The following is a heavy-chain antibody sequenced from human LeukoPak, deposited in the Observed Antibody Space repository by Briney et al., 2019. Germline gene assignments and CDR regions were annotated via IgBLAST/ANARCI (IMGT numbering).Heavy chain of an antibody. CDR2: INHSGST. CDR1: GGSFSGYY. V-gene: IGHV4-34*01. D-gene: IGHD3-16*01. J-gene: IGHJ4*02. CDR3: ARHGGDRFDY. Sequence: PSETLSLTCAVYGGSFSGYYWSWIRQPPGKGLEWIGEINHSGSTNYNPSLKSRVTISVDTSKNQFSLKLSSVTAADTAVYYCARHGGDRFDYWGQGTLVTVSS.